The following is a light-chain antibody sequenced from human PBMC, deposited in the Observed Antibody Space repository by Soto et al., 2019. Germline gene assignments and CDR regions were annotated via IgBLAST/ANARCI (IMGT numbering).Light chain of an antibody. J-gene: IGKJ1*01. CDR3: KQYNDWPK. V-gene: IGKV3-15*01. CDR2: GAS. Sequence: EIVMTHSPATLSVSLLYIATLSFSASQSVSSNLAWYQLKPGQAPRLLIYGASTRATGIPARFSGSGSGTEFTLTISSLQSEDFAVYYCKQYNDWPKFGQGTKVDIK. CDR1: QSVSSN.